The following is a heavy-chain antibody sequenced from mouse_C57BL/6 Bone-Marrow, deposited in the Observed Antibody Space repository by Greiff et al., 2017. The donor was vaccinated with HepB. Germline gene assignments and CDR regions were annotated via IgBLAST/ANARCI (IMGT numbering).Heavy chain of an antibody. CDR1: GYSITSGYY. CDR3: ARTGSGYLGAMDY. V-gene: IGHV3-6*01. Sequence: EVHLVESGPGLVKPSQSLSLTCSVTGYSITSGYYWNWIRQFPGNKLEWMGYISYDGSNNYNPSLKNRISITRDTSKNQFFLKLNSVTTEDTATYYCARTGSGYLGAMDYWGQGTSVTVSS. J-gene: IGHJ4*01. D-gene: IGHD3-2*02. CDR2: ISYDGSN.